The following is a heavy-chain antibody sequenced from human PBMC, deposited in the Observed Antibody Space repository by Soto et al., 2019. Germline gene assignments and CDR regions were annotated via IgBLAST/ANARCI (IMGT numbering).Heavy chain of an antibody. D-gene: IGHD3-3*01. CDR1: GYSFTSYW. J-gene: IGHJ3*02. CDR3: ARPRRRFLEWLTPAFGAFDI. CDR2: IYPGDSGT. V-gene: IGHV5-51*01. Sequence: GESLKISCKGSGYSFTSYWIGWVRQMPGKGLEWMGIIYPGDSGTRYSPSFQGQVTISADKSISTAYLQWSSLKASDTAMYYCARPRRRFLEWLTPAFGAFDIWGQGTMVTVSS.